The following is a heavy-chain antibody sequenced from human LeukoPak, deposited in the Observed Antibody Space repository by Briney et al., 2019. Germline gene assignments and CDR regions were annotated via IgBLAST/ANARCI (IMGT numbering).Heavy chain of an antibody. CDR1: GYTFTGYY. CDR3: ARVQFLEWSIDYYYYGMDV. Sequence: PGASVKVSCKASGYTFTGYYMHWVRQAPGQGLEWMGWINPNSGGTNYAQKFQGRVTMTRDTSISTAYVELSRLRSDDTAVYYCARVQFLEWSIDYYYYGMDVWGQGTTVTVSS. J-gene: IGHJ6*02. D-gene: IGHD3-3*01. V-gene: IGHV1-2*02. CDR2: INPNSGGT.